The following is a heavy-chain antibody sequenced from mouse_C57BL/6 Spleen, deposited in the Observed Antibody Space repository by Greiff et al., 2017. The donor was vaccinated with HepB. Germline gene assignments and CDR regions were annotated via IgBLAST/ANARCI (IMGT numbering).Heavy chain of an antibody. J-gene: IGHJ1*03. CDR1: GYSFTDYN. CDR3: ARGIYYDYPHWYFDV. CDR2: INPNYGTT. D-gene: IGHD2-4*01. V-gene: IGHV1-39*01. Sequence: EVQGVESGPELVKPGASVKISCKASGYSFTDYNMNWVKQSNGKSLEWIGVINPNYGTTSYNQKFKGKATLTVDQSSSTAYMQLNSLTSEDSAVYYCARGIYYDYPHWYFDVWGTGTTVTVSS.